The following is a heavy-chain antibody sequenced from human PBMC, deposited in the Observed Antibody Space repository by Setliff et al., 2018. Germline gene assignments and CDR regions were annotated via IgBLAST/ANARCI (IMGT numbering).Heavy chain of an antibody. CDR2: ISGSGGST. CDR1: GFTFSSYA. V-gene: IGHV3-23*01. J-gene: IGHJ5*02. D-gene: IGHD3-10*01. CDR3: AKNGFGVVALGVNNWFDP. Sequence: GSLSLSCAASGFTFSSYAMSWVRQAPGKGLEWVSAISGSGGSTYYADSVKGRFTISRDNSKNTLYLQMNSLRAEDTAVYYCAKNGFGVVALGVNNWFDPWGQGTLVTVSS.